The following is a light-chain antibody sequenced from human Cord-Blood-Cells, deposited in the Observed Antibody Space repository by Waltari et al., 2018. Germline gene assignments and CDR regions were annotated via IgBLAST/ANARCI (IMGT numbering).Light chain of an antibody. J-gene: IGLJ3*02. CDR3: YSTDSSGTHNWV. CDR1: ALPKKY. V-gene: IGLV3-10*01. CDR2: ADS. Sequence: SYELTQPPSVSVSPGYTGRIPRPADALPKKYAYLYQQKSTQAPVLVIYADSKRPCGIAERFAGYSSGTMATLSISGAQVQDVADYDYYSTDSSGTHNWVLGGGTKLTVL.